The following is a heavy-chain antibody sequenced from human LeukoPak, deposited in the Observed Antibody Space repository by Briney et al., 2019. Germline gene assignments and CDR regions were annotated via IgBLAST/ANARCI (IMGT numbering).Heavy chain of an antibody. Sequence: SETLSLTCTVPGGSISSYYWSWIRQPPGKGLEWIGYIYYSESTNYNPSLKSRVTISLDTSKNQFSLKLSSVTAADTAVYYCARHLRYYFDSWGQGTLVTVSS. V-gene: IGHV4-59*08. CDR1: GGSISSYY. CDR2: IYYSEST. J-gene: IGHJ4*02. CDR3: ARHLRYYFDS.